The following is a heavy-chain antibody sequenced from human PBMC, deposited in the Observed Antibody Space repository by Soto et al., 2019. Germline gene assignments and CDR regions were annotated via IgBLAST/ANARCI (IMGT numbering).Heavy chain of an antibody. D-gene: IGHD1-26*01. V-gene: IGHV4-38-2*01. Sequence: SETLSLTCVVSNFSISSGYYWGWIRQSPGKGLEWIASIYRSGTTSYNPSLKSRVTISVDPSKNQFSLMLTAVTAADTAVYYCARTHSGSYYSVFNYWGRGSLVTVS. J-gene: IGHJ4*02. CDR3: ARTHSGSYYSVFNY. CDR2: IYRSGTT. CDR1: NFSISSGYY.